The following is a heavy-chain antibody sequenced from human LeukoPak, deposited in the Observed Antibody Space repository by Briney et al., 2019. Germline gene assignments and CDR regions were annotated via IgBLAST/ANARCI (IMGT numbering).Heavy chain of an antibody. CDR2: IKQDGSEK. Sequence: PGGSLRLSCAASGFTFSSYWMSSVRQAPGKGLEWVANIKQDGSEKYYVDSVKGRFTISRDNAKNSLYLQMNSLKAEDTAVYYCARYGNGAWLGHYAFDMWGQGTMVTVSS. V-gene: IGHV3-7*01. D-gene: IGHD6-19*01. CDR1: GFTFSSYW. J-gene: IGHJ3*02. CDR3: ARYGNGAWLGHYAFDM.